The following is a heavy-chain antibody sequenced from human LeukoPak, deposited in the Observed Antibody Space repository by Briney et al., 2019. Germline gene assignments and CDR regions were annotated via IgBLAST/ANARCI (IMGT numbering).Heavy chain of an antibody. J-gene: IGHJ4*02. CDR3: AKDLDEVLSY. CDR2: FSGSGGST. D-gene: IGHD3-10*01. Sequence: GGSLRLSCAASGFTFSIYAMSWVCQAPGKGLECISGFSGSGGSTYYADSVKGRFTISRDNSKNTLYLQMNSLRAEDTAVYYCAKDLDEVLSYWGQGTLVTVSS. CDR1: GFTFSIYA. V-gene: IGHV3-23*01.